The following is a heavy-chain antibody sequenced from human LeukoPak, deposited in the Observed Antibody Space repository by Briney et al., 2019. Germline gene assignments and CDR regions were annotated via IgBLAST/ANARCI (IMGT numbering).Heavy chain of an antibody. J-gene: IGHJ4*02. V-gene: IGHV3-7*01. CDR2: IKQDGSEK. D-gene: IGHD6-13*01. CDR1: GFSVSGYW. Sequence: LRGGSLRLSCAVSGFSVSGYWMTWVRQAPGKGLEWVANIKQDGSEKNYVDSVKGRFTISRDNAENSLFLQMNSLRVEDTAVYYCAREWQGGIAAAGTRIEGDYWGQGTLVAVSS. CDR3: AREWQGGIAAAGTRIEGDY.